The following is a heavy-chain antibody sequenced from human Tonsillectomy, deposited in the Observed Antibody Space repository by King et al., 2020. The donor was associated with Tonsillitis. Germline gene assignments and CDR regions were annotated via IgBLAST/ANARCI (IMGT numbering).Heavy chain of an antibody. V-gene: IGHV4-39*07. CDR1: GGSISSSSYY. D-gene: IGHD3-22*01. Sequence: QLQESGPGLVKPSETLSLTCTVSGGSISSSSYYWGWIRQPPGKGLEWIGSIYYSGSTYYNPSLKSRVTISVDTSKNQFSLKLSSVTAADTAVYYWVRLSPYYYDTAGYGDFDYWGQGTLVTVSS. CDR2: IYYSGST. J-gene: IGHJ4*02. CDR3: VRLSPYYYDTAGYGDFDY.